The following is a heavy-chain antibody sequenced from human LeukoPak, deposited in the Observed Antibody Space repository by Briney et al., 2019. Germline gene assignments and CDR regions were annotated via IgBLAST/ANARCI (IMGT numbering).Heavy chain of an antibody. V-gene: IGHV3-7*01. J-gene: IGHJ6*02. CDR3: ASQRARYYGMDV. CDR1: GLTFSSYW. CDR2: IKQDGSEK. Sequence: GGSLRLSCAASGLTFSSYWMSWVRQAPGKGLEWVANIKQDGSEKYYVDSVKGRFTISRDNAKNSLYLQMNSLRAEDTAVYYCASQRARYYGMDVWGQGTTVTVSS.